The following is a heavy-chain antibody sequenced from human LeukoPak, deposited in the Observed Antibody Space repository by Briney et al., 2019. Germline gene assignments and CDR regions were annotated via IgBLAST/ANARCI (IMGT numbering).Heavy chain of an antibody. V-gene: IGHV5-51*01. D-gene: IGHD1-1*01. CDR2: IHPGDSDT. CDR3: TRSTGNPPDY. Sequence: GESLKISCQGSGFTFTDYWIGWVRQMPGKGLEWMGIIHPGDSDTRYSPSFDGHITISADQSIGTAFLQWSSLKASDTAIYFCTRSTGNPPDYWGQGTLVTVSS. J-gene: IGHJ4*02. CDR1: GFTFTDYW.